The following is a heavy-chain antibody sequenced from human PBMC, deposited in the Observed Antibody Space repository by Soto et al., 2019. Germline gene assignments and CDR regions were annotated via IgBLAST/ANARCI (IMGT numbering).Heavy chain of an antibody. CDR1: GGSISSYY. Sequence: PSETLSLTCTVSGGSISSYYWSWIRQPAGKGLEWIGRIYTSGSTNYNPSLKSRVTMSVDTSKNQFSLKLSSVTAADTAVYYCARVVHRPRSYYYYGMDVWGRGTTVTVSS. CDR3: ARVVHRPRSYYYYGMDV. CDR2: IYTSGST. J-gene: IGHJ6*02. D-gene: IGHD6-6*01. V-gene: IGHV4-4*07.